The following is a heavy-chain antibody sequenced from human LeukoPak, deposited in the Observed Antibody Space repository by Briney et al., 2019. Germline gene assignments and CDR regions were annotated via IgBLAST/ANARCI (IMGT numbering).Heavy chain of an antibody. CDR3: ARAAYSSSWPSTAVAGTGYYYYYMDV. Sequence: ASETLSLTCAVYGGSFSGYYWSWIRQPPGKGLEWIGEINHSGSTNYNPSLKSRVTISVDTSKNQFSLQLNSVTPEDTAVYYCARAAYSSSWPSTAVAGTGYYYYYMDVWGKGTTVTVSS. J-gene: IGHJ6*03. D-gene: IGHD6-13*01. CDR2: INHSGST. CDR1: GGSFSGYY. V-gene: IGHV4-34*01.